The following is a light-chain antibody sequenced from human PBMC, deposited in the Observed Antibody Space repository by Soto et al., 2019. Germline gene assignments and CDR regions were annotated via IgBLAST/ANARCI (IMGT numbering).Light chain of an antibody. CDR1: QSVSSN. CDR3: QQCHKWPRIT. J-gene: IGKJ5*01. Sequence: VITQSPSTLSVAPGERATLSCRARQSVSSNLAWYQQKPGQAPRLLIYGASTRAAGVPARFSGSGSGTEFTLTISSLESEDVAVYYCQQCHKWPRITFGQGTLLEVK. V-gene: IGKV3-15*01. CDR2: GAS.